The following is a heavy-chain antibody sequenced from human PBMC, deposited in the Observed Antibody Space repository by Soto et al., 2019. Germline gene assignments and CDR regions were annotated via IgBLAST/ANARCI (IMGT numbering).Heavy chain of an antibody. Sequence: QVQLVESGGGVAQPGRSLRLSCAASGFTFSSYAMHWVRQAPGKGLKWVAVISYDGSNKYYADSVKGRFTISRDNSKNTLYLQMNSLRAEDTAVYYCARVPYNFRYFDLWGRGTLVTVSS. J-gene: IGHJ2*01. CDR2: ISYDGSNK. D-gene: IGHD1-20*01. CDR3: ARVPYNFRYFDL. V-gene: IGHV3-30-3*01. CDR1: GFTFSSYA.